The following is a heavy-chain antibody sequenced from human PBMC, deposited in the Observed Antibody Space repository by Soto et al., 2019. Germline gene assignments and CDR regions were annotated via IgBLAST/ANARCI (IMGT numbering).Heavy chain of an antibody. CDR2: IYYSGST. CDR1: GGSINDYF. D-gene: IGHD3-22*01. V-gene: IGHV4-59*01. J-gene: IGHJ4*02. CDR3: ARAGRNYNDTGYYFDY. Sequence: SETLSLICTVSGGSINDYFWTWIRQPPGKGLEWIGYIYYSGSTYYNASLKSRLAMAVDTSKNQFYLKLSSVTAADTAMYYCARAGRNYNDTGYYFDYWGQGTPVTVSS.